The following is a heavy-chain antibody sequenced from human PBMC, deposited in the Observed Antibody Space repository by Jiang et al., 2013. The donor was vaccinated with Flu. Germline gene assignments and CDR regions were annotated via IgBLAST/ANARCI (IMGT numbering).Heavy chain of an antibody. Sequence: VVQPGRSLRLSCAASGFTFSSYGMHWVRQAPGKGLEWVAVIWYDGSNKYYADSVKGRFTISRDNSKNTLYLQMNSLRAEDTAVYYCAREGLVISSYYFDYWGQGTLVTVSS. D-gene: IGHD3-22*01. V-gene: IGHV3-33*01. CDR1: GFTFSSYG. CDR2: IWYDGSNK. J-gene: IGHJ4*02. CDR3: AREGLVISSYYFDY.